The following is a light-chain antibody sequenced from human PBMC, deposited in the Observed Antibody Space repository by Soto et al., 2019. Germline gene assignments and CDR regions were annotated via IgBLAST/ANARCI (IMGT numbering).Light chain of an antibody. CDR1: SSDVGSYNP. CDR3: CSYAGSLVV. Sequence: QSVLTQPASVSGSPGQSITISCTGTSSDVGSYNPVSWYQQHPGKAPKLMIYEGSKRPSGVSNRFSGSKSGNTASLTISGLQAEDEADYYCCSYAGSLVVFGGGTKLTVL. CDR2: EGS. J-gene: IGLJ2*01. V-gene: IGLV2-23*01.